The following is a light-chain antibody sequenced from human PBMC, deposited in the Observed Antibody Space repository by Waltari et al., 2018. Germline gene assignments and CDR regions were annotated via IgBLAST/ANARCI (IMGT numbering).Light chain of an antibody. Sequence: QSALTQPASVSGSPGQSIATSCTGASGDVGAYHFVSWSQQHPGKAPKLMIYDVNKRPSGVSDRFSGSKSGNTASLTISGLQAEDEADYYCSSFTSSSTYVFGTGTKVTVL. CDR2: DVN. CDR1: SGDVGAYHF. J-gene: IGLJ1*01. CDR3: SSFTSSSTYV. V-gene: IGLV2-14*01.